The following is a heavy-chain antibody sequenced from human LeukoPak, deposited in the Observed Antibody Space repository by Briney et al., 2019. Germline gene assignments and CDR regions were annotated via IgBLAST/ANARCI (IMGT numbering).Heavy chain of an antibody. CDR2: IYHSGGT. J-gene: IGHJ4*02. CDR3: ARAAGYSYGPMDY. Sequence: PSETLSLTCAVSGGSISSSNWWSWVRQPPGKGLEWIGEIYHSGGTNYNPSLKSRVTISVDKSKNQFSLKLSSVTAADTAVYYCARAAGYSYGPMDYWGQGTLVTVSS. D-gene: IGHD5-18*01. CDR1: GGSISSSNW. V-gene: IGHV4-4*02.